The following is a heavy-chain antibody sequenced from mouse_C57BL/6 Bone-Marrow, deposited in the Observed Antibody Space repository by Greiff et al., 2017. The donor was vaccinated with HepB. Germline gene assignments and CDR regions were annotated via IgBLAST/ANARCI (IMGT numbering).Heavy chain of an antibody. CDR3: TTLFFSSPYYFDY. V-gene: IGHV14-4*01. Sequence: VQLKESGAELVRPGASVKLSCTASGFNIKDDYMHWVKQRPEQGLEWIGWIDPENGDTEYASKFQGKATITADTSSNTAYLQLSSLTSEDTAVYYCTTLFFSSPYYFDYGGQGTTLTVSS. CDR2: IDPENGDT. D-gene: IGHD1-3*01. J-gene: IGHJ2*01. CDR1: GFNIKDDY.